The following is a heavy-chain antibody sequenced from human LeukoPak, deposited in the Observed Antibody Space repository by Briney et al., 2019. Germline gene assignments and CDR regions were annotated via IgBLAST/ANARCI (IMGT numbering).Heavy chain of an antibody. V-gene: IGHV3-23*01. Sequence: GGSLRLSCAASGIIFGSHGMAWVRQAPGKGLEWVSSTDPNGDRTFHADFVKGRFTISRDNSKDTVSLHMNSLRAEDSAIYRCARAYDKAYDYWGQGTLVTVSS. CDR3: ARAYDKAYDY. D-gene: IGHD2-21*01. CDR2: TDPNGDRT. CDR1: GIIFGSHG. J-gene: IGHJ4*02.